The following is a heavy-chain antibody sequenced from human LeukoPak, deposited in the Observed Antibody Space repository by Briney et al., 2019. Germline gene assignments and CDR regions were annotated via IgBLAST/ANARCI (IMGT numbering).Heavy chain of an antibody. CDR1: GYSFTSYW. CDR3: ARHEGPGIMVYATDYYGIEV. CDR2: IYPGDSDT. D-gene: IGHD2-8*01. Sequence: GESLKISCEGSGYSFTSYWIGWVRQMPGKGLEWMGIIYPGDSDTRYSPSFQGQVTISADKSISTAYLQWSSLKASDTAMYYCARHEGPGIMVYATDYYGIEVWGQGTTVTVSS. J-gene: IGHJ6*02. V-gene: IGHV5-51*01.